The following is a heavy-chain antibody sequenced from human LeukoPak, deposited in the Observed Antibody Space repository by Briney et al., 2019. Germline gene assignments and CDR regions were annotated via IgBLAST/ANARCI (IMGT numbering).Heavy chain of an antibody. CDR3: ARDIRVGDDY. CDR2: ISSSSYI. V-gene: IGHV3-21*01. J-gene: IGHJ4*02. D-gene: IGHD2-21*02. CDR1: GFTFSSHA. Sequence: GGSLRLSCAASGFTFSSHAMSWVRQAPGKGLEWVSSISSSSYIYYADSVKGRFTISRDNAKNSLYLQMYSLRAEDTAVYYCARDIRVGDDYWGQGTLVTVSS.